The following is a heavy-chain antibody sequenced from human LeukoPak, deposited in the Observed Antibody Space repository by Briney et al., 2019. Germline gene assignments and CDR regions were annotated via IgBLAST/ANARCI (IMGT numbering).Heavy chain of an antibody. D-gene: IGHD6-13*01. Sequence: ASVKVSCKVSGYTLTELSMHWVRQAPGKGLEWMGGFDPEDGETIYAQKFQGRVTMTEDTSTDTAYMELSSLRSEETAVYYCATCLSIAAAGGWFDPWGQGTLVTVSS. J-gene: IGHJ5*02. CDR1: GYTLTELS. CDR2: FDPEDGET. V-gene: IGHV1-24*01. CDR3: ATCLSIAAAGGWFDP.